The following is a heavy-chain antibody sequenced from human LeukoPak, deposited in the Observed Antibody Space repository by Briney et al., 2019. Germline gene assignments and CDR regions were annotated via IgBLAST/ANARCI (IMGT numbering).Heavy chain of an antibody. V-gene: IGHV4-61*02. J-gene: IGHJ4*02. CDR2: IYTSGST. Sequence: SQTLSLTCTVSGGSTSSGSYYWSWIRQPAGKGLEWIGRIYTSGSTNYNPSLKSRVTISVDTSKNQFSLKLSSVTAADTAVYYCARERPKAMVSRYFDYWGQGTLVTVSS. D-gene: IGHD5-18*01. CDR3: ARERPKAMVSRYFDY. CDR1: GGSTSSGSYY.